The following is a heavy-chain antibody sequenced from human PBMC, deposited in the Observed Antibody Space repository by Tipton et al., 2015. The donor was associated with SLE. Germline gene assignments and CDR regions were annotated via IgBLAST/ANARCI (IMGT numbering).Heavy chain of an antibody. Sequence: GLVKPSETLSLTCTVSGGSISSYYWSWIRQPAGKGLEWIGEINHSGSTNYNPSLKSRVTISVDTSKNQFSLKLSSVTAADTAVYYCARESSMGSSGYYDACDIWGQGTMVTVSS. CDR2: INHSGST. CDR1: GGSISSYY. V-gene: IGHV4-59*12. J-gene: IGHJ3*02. D-gene: IGHD3-22*01. CDR3: ARESSMGSSGYYDACDI.